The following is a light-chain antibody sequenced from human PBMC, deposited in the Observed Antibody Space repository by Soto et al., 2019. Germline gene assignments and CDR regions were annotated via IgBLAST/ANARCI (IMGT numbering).Light chain of an antibody. Sequence: EIVLTQSPGTLSLSPGDRATLSCRASLSVSGDSLAWYQQKPGQAPRLLIYGASSRVTGIPDRFSGSGSGTDFTLTISRLEPEDFAVYYCQQRSNWPPRITFGQGTRLEIK. CDR3: QQRSNWPPRIT. CDR1: LSVSGDS. V-gene: IGKV3D-20*02. J-gene: IGKJ5*01. CDR2: GAS.